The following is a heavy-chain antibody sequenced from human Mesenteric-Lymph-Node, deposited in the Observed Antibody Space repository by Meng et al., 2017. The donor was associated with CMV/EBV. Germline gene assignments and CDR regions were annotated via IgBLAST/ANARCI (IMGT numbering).Heavy chain of an antibody. CDR1: GGSISTGGYY. J-gene: IGHJ4*02. CDR3: ARGSIAPRGGEDY. V-gene: IGHV4-31*02. CDR2: IYYSGST. Sequence: SGGSISTGGYYWSWIRQHPGKGRGWIGYIYYSGSTYYSPSLMSRVTISVDTSKNQFSLKLSSVTAADTAVYYCARGSIAPRGGEDYWGQGTLVTVSS. D-gene: IGHD6-6*01.